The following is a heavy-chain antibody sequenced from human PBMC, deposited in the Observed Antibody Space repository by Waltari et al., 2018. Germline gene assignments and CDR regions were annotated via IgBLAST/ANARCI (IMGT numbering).Heavy chain of an antibody. CDR1: GFTFSSYA. Sequence: EVQLLESGGGLVQPGGSLRLSCAASGFTFSSYAMSWVRQAPGKGLEWVSAISGSGGRTYYADSVKGRFTIARDNSKHTLYLQMNSLRAEDTAVYYCAKRTGSSSWYQDYWGQGTLVTVSS. CDR3: AKRTGSSSWYQDY. D-gene: IGHD6-13*01. J-gene: IGHJ4*02. V-gene: IGHV3-23*01. CDR2: ISGSGGRT.